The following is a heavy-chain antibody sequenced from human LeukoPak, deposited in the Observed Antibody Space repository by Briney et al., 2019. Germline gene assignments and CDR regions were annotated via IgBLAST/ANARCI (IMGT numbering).Heavy chain of an antibody. V-gene: IGHV3-53*05. CDR2: LYSSGTT. J-gene: IGHJ4*02. CDR1: GFTVSSNY. D-gene: IGHD3-3*02. CDR3: ARLYGTFLEWSPYFDY. Sequence: PGGSLRLSCAASGFTVSSNYMSWVRQAPGKGLEWVSVLYSSGTTYYADSVKGRFTISRDNSKNTLYLQMNSLRAEDTAVYYCARLYGTFLEWSPYFDYWGQGTLVAVSS.